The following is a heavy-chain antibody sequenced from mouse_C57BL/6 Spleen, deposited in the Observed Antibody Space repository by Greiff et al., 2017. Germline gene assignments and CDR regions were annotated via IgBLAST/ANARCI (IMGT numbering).Heavy chain of an antibody. D-gene: IGHD2-3*01. CDR2: IRNTANGYTT. Sequence: EVLLVEPGGGLVQPGGSLSLSCAASGFTFTDYYMSWFRQPPGKALEWLRFIRNTANGYTTEYPSSVKGRFTISRGNSQSILYLQMNALRAKDSATYYGARYKDPDGFYAMDYWGQGTSVTVSS. CDR3: ARYKDPDGFYAMDY. V-gene: IGHV7-3*01. J-gene: IGHJ4*01. CDR1: GFTFTDYY.